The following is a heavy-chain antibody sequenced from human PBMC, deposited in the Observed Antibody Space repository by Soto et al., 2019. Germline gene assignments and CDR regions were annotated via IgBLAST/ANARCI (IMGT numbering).Heavy chain of an antibody. J-gene: IGHJ3*01. CDR2: IHHRGSI. Sequence: SQTMSVTCAVASGSISSINWWRWIRQPPGKGLEWIGEIHHRGSINYSPSLSSRLTISVDKSKNQFSLNLSSVTAADTAVYYCARVTESDAFDFWGKGTMVTVSS. CDR3: ARVTESDAFDF. V-gene: IGHV4-4*02. CDR1: SGSISSINW.